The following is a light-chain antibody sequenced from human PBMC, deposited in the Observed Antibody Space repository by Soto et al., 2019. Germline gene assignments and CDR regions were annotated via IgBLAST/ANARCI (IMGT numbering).Light chain of an antibody. CDR1: SGHSSYA. CDR3: QTWGTGIPWV. J-gene: IGLJ3*02. CDR2: LNSDGSH. Sequence: QSVVTQSPSASASLGAWVKLTCTLSSGHSSYAIAWHQQQPEKGPRYLMKLNSDGSHSKGDGIPDRFSGSSSGAERYLTISSLQSEDEADYYCQTWGTGIPWVFGGGTKLTVL. V-gene: IGLV4-69*02.